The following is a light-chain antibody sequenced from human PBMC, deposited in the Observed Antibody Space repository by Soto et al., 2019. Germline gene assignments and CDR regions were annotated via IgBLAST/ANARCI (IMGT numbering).Light chain of an antibody. V-gene: IGKV1-33*01. CDR2: DAS. J-gene: IGKJ3*01. CDR1: HDITSY. Sequence: IQMTQSPSSLSASVGDRVTITCQSSHDITSYLNWYQHKPGKAPKLLFYDASILEAGVPSRYSGSGSGTYFAYTISCLQTEDVATYYCQKCNYLPIFGPGITVDLK. CDR3: QKCNYLPI.